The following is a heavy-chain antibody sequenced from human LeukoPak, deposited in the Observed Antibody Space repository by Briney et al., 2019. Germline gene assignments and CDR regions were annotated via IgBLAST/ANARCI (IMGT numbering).Heavy chain of an antibody. CDR1: GFTFDDYA. CDR2: ISYDGSNK. D-gene: IGHD5-18*01. J-gene: IGHJ4*02. Sequence: GGSLRLSCAASGFTFDDYAMHWVRQAPGKGLEWVAVISYDGSNKYYADSVKGRFTISRDNSKNTLYLQMNSLRAEDTAVYYCAKPPGRYSYGLDYWGQGTLVTVSS. V-gene: IGHV3-30*18. CDR3: AKPPGRYSYGLDY.